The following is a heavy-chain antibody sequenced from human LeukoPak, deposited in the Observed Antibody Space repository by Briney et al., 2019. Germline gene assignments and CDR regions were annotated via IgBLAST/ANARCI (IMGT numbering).Heavy chain of an antibody. Sequence: GGSLRLSCAASGFTFSSYVMHWVRQAPGKGLEWVAIISYGGSNEYYADSVKGRFTISRDNSKNTLYLQMNSLRAADTAVYYCAKDLGTYRTNYYFDYWGQGTLVTVSS. CDR3: AKDLGTYRTNYYFDY. CDR1: GFTFSSYV. V-gene: IGHV3-30*04. D-gene: IGHD1-26*01. J-gene: IGHJ4*02. CDR2: ISYGGSNE.